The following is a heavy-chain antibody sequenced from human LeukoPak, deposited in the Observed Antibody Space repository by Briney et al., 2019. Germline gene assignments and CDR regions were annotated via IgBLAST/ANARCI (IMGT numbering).Heavy chain of an antibody. CDR3: ARVGSYYDSSGYYPGAFDI. Sequence: PGGSLRLSCAASGFTFDDYGMSWVRQAPGKGLEWVSGINWNGGSTGYADSVKGRFTISRDNAKNSLYLQMNSLRAEDTAVYYCARVGSYYDSSGYYPGAFDIWGQGTMVTVSS. J-gene: IGHJ3*02. CDR1: GFTFDDYG. V-gene: IGHV3-20*04. D-gene: IGHD3-22*01. CDR2: INWNGGST.